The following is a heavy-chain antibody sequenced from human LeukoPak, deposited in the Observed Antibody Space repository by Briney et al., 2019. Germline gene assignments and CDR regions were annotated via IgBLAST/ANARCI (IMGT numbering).Heavy chain of an antibody. D-gene: IGHD1-26*01. CDR1: GFTFSSYS. V-gene: IGHV3-21*01. J-gene: IGHJ4*02. Sequence: PGGSLRLSCAASGFTFSSYSMNWVRQAPGKGLEWVSSISSSSSYIYYADSVKGRFTISRDNAKNSLYLQMNSLRAEDTAVYYCARVPRGSGSYGPFDYWGQGTLVTVSP. CDR3: ARVPRGSGSYGPFDY. CDR2: ISSSSSYI.